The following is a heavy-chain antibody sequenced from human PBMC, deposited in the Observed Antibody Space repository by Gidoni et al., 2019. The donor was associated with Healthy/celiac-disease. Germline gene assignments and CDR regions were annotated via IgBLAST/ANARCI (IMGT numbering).Heavy chain of an antibody. V-gene: IGHV3-23*01. J-gene: IGHJ6*02. D-gene: IGHD7-27*01. CDR1: GFTFSRYA. CDR3: AKGGTGDPYYYYGMDV. Sequence: EVQLLESGGGLVQPGGSLRLSCAASGFTFSRYAMRWVRQAPGKGLEWVSAISGSGGSTYYADSVKGRFTISRDNSKNTLYLKMNSLRAEDTAVYYCAKGGTGDPYYYYGMDVWGQGTTVTVSS. CDR2: ISGSGGST.